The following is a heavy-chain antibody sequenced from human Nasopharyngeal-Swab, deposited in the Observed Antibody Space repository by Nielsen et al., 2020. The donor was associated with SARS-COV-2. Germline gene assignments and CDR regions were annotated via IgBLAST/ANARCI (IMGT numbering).Heavy chain of an antibody. CDR2: IYTSGST. V-gene: IGHV4-61*02. Sequence: SETLSLTCTVSGGSISSGSYYWSWIRQPAGKGLEWIGRIYTSGSTNYNPSLKSRVTISVDTSKNQFSLKLSSVTAADTAVYYCARGGTSADIVVVPAAFRSWFDPWGQGTLVTVSS. CDR1: GGSISSGSYY. CDR3: ARGGTSADIVVVPAAFRSWFDP. J-gene: IGHJ5*02. D-gene: IGHD2-2*01.